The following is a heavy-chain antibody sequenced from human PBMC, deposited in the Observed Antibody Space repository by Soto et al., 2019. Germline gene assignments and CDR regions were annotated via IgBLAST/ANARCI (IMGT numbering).Heavy chain of an antibody. D-gene: IGHD3-10*01. J-gene: IGHJ4*02. CDR2: INCDDDK. Sequence: QITLKESGPTLVKPTQTLTLTCTFSGFSLSTSGVGVGWIRQPQGKALEWLALINCDDDKRYTPSLKSRLTIPKDTSKNQVVLTMTNMDPVDTATYYCAHSYGPFDYWGQGTLVTVSS. CDR1: GFSLSTSGVG. CDR3: AHSYGPFDY. V-gene: IGHV2-5*02.